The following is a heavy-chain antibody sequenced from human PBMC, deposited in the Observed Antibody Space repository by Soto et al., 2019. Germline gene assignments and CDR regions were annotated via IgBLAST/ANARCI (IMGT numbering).Heavy chain of an antibody. CDR3: ARELNYFDY. V-gene: IGHV3-11*01. CDR1: GFTLSDYY. CDR2: ISHSGSSI. Sequence: QVQLVESGGGLVKPGGSLRLSCAASGFTLSDYYMSWIRQAPGKGLEWVSYISHSGSSICYADSAKGRFTISRDNAKNSLHLQMNSLTAEDTAVYYCARELNYFDYWGQGTLVTVSS. J-gene: IGHJ4*02.